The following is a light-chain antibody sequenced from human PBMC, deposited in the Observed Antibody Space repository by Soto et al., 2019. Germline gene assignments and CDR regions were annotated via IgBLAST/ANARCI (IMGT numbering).Light chain of an antibody. J-gene: IGKJ4*01. CDR3: QQYNNWLT. V-gene: IGKV3-15*01. Sequence: VVVTQSPATLSVSPGEGATLSCRASQNVNNNLAWYQHKPGQAPRLLIYGASTRATGIPARFSGSGSGTDFTLTISSLQSEDFAVYYCQQYNNWLTFGGGTKVEIK. CDR1: QNVNNN. CDR2: GAS.